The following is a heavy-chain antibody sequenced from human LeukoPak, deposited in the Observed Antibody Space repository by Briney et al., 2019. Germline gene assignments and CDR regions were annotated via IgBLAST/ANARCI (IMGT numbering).Heavy chain of an antibody. V-gene: IGHV1-69*06. CDR2: IIPIFGTA. CDR3: ATIRHLYCSSTSCYDAYYYYGMDV. Sequence: GAPVKVSCKASGGTFSSYAISWVRQAPGQGLEWMGGIIPIFGTANYAQKFQGRVTITADKSTSTAYMELSSLRSEDTAVYYCATIRHLYCSSTSCYDAYYYYGMDVWGKGTTVTVSS. CDR1: GGTFSSYA. J-gene: IGHJ6*04. D-gene: IGHD2-2*01.